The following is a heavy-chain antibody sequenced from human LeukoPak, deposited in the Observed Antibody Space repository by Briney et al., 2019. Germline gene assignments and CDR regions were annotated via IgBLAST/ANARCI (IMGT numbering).Heavy chain of an antibody. D-gene: IGHD6-13*01. Sequence: GGSLRLSCAASGFTFDDYTMHWVRQAPGKGLEWVSLISWDGGSTYYADSVKGRFTISRDNSKNSLYLQMNSLRAEDTALYYCAKDSSSWLDAFDIWGQGTMVTVSS. V-gene: IGHV3-43*01. CDR1: GFTFDDYT. J-gene: IGHJ3*02. CDR3: AKDSSSWLDAFDI. CDR2: ISWDGGST.